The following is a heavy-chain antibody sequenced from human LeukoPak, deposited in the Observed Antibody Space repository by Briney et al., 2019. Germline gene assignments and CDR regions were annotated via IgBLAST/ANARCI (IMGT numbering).Heavy chain of an antibody. Sequence: PSETLSLTCTVSGGSISSHYWSWIRQPPGKGLEWIGYIYYSGSTSYNPSLKSRVTISVDTSKNQFSLKLSSVTAADTAVYYCARSSQLWFGFAFWGQGTLVTVSS. D-gene: IGHD5-18*01. CDR2: IYYSGST. V-gene: IGHV4-59*11. J-gene: IGHJ4*02. CDR3: ARSSQLWFGFAF. CDR1: GGSISSHY.